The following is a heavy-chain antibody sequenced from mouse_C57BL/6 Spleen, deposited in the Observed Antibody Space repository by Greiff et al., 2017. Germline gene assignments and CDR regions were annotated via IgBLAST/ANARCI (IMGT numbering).Heavy chain of an antibody. Sequence: VQLQQPGAELVMPGASVKLSCKASGYTFTSYWMHWVKQRPGQGLEWIGEIDPSDSYTNYNQKFKGKSTLTVDKSSSTAYMQLSSLTSEDSAVYYCARGFTTVVESWFAYWGQGTLVTVSA. V-gene: IGHV1-69*01. CDR3: ARGFTTVVESWFAY. CDR1: GYTFTSYW. J-gene: IGHJ3*01. D-gene: IGHD1-1*01. CDR2: IDPSDSYT.